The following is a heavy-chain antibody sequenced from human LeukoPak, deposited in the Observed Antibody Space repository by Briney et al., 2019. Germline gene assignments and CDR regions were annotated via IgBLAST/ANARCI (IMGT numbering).Heavy chain of an antibody. Sequence: GGSLRLSCAASGFTFSSYSMNWVRQAPGKGLEWVSAISGSGGSTYYADSVKGRFTISRDNSKNTLYLQMNSLRAEDTAVYYCAKDFIGDYYGSGSYFPWFDPWGQGTLVTVSS. J-gene: IGHJ5*02. V-gene: IGHV3-23*01. CDR1: GFTFSSYS. D-gene: IGHD3-10*01. CDR3: AKDFIGDYYGSGSYFPWFDP. CDR2: ISGSGGST.